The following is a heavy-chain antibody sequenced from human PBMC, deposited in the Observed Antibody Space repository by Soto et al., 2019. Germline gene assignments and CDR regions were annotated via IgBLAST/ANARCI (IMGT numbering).Heavy chain of an antibody. J-gene: IGHJ5*02. Sequence: QVHLVQSGGEVKKTGASVTVSCKASGYRFASYAIGWVRQAPGQGLEWVGWISAYNGNTRYAQKLQGRVTMTTDTSTSTAYMELRSLKSDDTAVYYCAREQVTLVRGPQNWFDPWGQGTLVTVSS. V-gene: IGHV1-18*01. CDR1: GYRFASYA. CDR3: AREQVTLVRGPQNWFDP. CDR2: ISAYNGNT. D-gene: IGHD3-10*01.